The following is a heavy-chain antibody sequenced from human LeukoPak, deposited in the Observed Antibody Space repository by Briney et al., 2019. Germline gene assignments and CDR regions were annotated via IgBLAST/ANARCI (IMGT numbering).Heavy chain of an antibody. J-gene: IGHJ4*02. Sequence: ASVKVSCKASGYTFTGYYMHWVRQAPGQGLEWMGWINPNSGGTNYAQKFQGWVTMTRDTSISTAYMELSRLRSDDTAVYYCARDRRSGYYDSSGYYVFDYWGQGTLVTVSS. D-gene: IGHD3-22*01. CDR3: ARDRRSGYYDSSGYYVFDY. V-gene: IGHV1-2*04. CDR2: INPNSGGT. CDR1: GYTFTGYY.